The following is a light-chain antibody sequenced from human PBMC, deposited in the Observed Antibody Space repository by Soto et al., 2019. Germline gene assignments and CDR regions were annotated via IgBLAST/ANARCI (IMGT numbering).Light chain of an antibody. CDR3: SSYTTSSTQV. J-gene: IGLJ3*02. V-gene: IGLV2-14*01. Sequence: QSALTQPASVSWSPGQSITISCTGTSSDIGTYNYVSWYQQHPGKVPKLMIYEVSNRPSGVSNRFSGSKSGNTASLAISGLQAEDEADYYCSSYTTSSTQVFGGGTKLTVL. CDR2: EVS. CDR1: SSDIGTYNY.